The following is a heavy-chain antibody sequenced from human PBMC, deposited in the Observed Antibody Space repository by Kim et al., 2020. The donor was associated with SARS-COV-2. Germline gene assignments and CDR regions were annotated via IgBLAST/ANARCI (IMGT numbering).Heavy chain of an antibody. CDR2: ISSSSSYT. V-gene: IGHV3-21*01. CDR1: GFTFSSYS. Sequence: GGSLRLSCAASGFTFSSYSMNWVRQAPGKGLEWVSSISSSSSYTYYADSVKGRFTISRDNAKNSLYLQMNSLRAEDTAVYYCARAYSGSYSNPDYWCQGTLVTVAS. J-gene: IGHJ4*02. D-gene: IGHD1-26*01. CDR3: ARAYSGSYSNPDY.